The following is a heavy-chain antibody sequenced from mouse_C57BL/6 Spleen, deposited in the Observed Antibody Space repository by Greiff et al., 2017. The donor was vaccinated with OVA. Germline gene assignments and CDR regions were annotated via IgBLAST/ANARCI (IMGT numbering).Heavy chain of an antibody. D-gene: IGHD1-1*01. CDR1: GFTFSSYA. CDR2: ISSGGDYI. V-gene: IGHV5-9-1*02. CDR3: TREDGSSYSWFAY. J-gene: IGHJ3*01. Sequence: EVQVVESGEGLVKPGGSLKLSCAASGFTFSSYAMSWVRQTPEKRLEWVAYISSGGDYIYYADTVKGRFTISRDNARNTLYLKMSRLKSEDTAIYYCTREDGSSYSWFAYWGQGTLVTVSA.